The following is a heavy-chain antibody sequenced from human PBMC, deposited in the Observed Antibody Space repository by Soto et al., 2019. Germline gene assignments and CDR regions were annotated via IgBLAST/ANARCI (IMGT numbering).Heavy chain of an antibody. Sequence: SETLSLTCTVSGGSISSYYWSWIRQPPGKGLEWIGYIYYSGSTNYNPSLRSRVTMSVDTSKNQFSLRLTFVSAADTAMYFCARELAVAGSPSSGLDVWGQGTTVTVSS. CDR3: ARELAVAGSPSSGLDV. CDR1: GGSISSYY. D-gene: IGHD6-19*01. CDR2: IYYSGST. V-gene: IGHV4-59*12. J-gene: IGHJ6*02.